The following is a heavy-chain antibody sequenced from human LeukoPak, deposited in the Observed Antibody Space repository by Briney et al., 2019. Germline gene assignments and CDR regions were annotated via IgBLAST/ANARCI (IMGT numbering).Heavy chain of an antibody. CDR1: GYSFASYW. J-gene: IGHJ4*02. D-gene: IGHD7-27*01. CDR3: ARHNNWGFDY. V-gene: IGHV5-51*01. Sequence: GESLQISCKASGYSFASYWIGWVRQMSGKGLEWMAIIHPNDASTIYSPSFQGQVTTSADKSISTAYLQWSTLKASDTAIYYCARHNNWGFDYWDRGTLLTVSS. CDR2: IHPNDAST.